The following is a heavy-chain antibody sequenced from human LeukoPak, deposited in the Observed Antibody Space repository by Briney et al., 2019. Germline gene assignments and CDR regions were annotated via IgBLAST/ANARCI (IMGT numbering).Heavy chain of an antibody. Sequence: SETLSLTCAVSGGSISSSNWWSWVRQPPGKGLEWIGEIYHSGSTNYNPSLKSRVTISVDTSKNQFSLKLSSVTAADTAVYYCARSLLYYDFWSGYPVWGYWGQGTLVTGSS. CDR3: ARSLLYYDFWSGYPVWGY. CDR1: GGSISSSNW. CDR2: IYHSGST. J-gene: IGHJ4*02. D-gene: IGHD3-3*01. V-gene: IGHV4-4*02.